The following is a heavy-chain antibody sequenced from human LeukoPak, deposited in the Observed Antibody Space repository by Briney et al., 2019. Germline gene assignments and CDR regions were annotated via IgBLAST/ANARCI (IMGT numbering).Heavy chain of an antibody. Sequence: PSETLSLTCTVSGGSISSYFWSWLRQPPGKRLEGTGYISYSGNTDYNPSLKSRVTLSVDTSKNRLSLKLSSVTAADTAVYYCARKSSRGGFNGYDYWYFDLWGRGTLVTVSS. CDR3: ARKSSRGGFNGYDYWYFDL. V-gene: IGHV4-59*08. CDR2: ISYSGNT. J-gene: IGHJ2*01. CDR1: GGSISSYF. D-gene: IGHD5-12*01.